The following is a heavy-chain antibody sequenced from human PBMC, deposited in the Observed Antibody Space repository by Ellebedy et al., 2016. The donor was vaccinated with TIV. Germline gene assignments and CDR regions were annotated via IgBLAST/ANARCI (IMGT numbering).Heavy chain of an antibody. Sequence: PGGSLRLSCAASGFSFSSYAMAWVRQAPGKGLEWLSAIGSRSEYTIYADSVKGRFTISRDNAKNTLYLQMNSLRVEDTAFYYCARRRDAYNWADQWGQGTLVTVSS. J-gene: IGHJ4*02. CDR1: GFSFSSYA. D-gene: IGHD5-24*01. V-gene: IGHV3-23*01. CDR2: IGSRSEYT. CDR3: ARRRDAYNWADQ.